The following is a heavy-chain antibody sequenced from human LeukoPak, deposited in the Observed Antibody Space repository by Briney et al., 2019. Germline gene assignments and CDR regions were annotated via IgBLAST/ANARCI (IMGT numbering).Heavy chain of an antibody. CDR3: ARDRYSSSWYEGYFDY. CDR1: GFTFSSYA. V-gene: IGHV3-30*04. D-gene: IGHD6-13*01. J-gene: IGHJ4*02. CDR2: ISYDGSNK. Sequence: PGGSLRLSCAASGFTFSSYAMHWVRQAPGKGLEWVAVISYDGSNKYYADSVKGRFTISRDNSKNTLYLQMNSLRAEDTAVYYCARDRYSSSWYEGYFDYWGQGTLVTVSS.